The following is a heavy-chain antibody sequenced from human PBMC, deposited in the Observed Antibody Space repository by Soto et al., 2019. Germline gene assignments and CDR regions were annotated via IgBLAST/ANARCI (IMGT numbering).Heavy chain of an antibody. D-gene: IGHD2-15*01. Sequence: GGSLRLSCAASGFTFSSYAMHWVRQAPGKGLEWVAVISYDGSNKYYADSVKGRFTISRDNSKNTLYLQMNSLRAEDTAVYYCARDWGGSQTGGWFDPGGQGTLVTVSS. CDR3: ARDWGGSQTGGWFDP. J-gene: IGHJ5*02. V-gene: IGHV3-30-3*01. CDR2: ISYDGSNK. CDR1: GFTFSSYA.